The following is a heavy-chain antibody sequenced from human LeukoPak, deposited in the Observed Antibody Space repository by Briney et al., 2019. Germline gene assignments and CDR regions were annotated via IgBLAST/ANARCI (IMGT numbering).Heavy chain of an antibody. CDR1: GFTLNNYA. CDR3: ASDYADYVGYFFFDY. J-gene: IGHJ4*02. D-gene: IGHD4-17*01. Sequence: GGSLRLSCAASGFTLNNYAVNWVRQAPGKGLEWVSSISGGGETTYYADSAKGRFTISRDNSQNSLYLQMNSLRAEDTAVYYCASDYADYVGYFFFDYWGQGTLVTVSS. V-gene: IGHV3-23*01. CDR2: ISGGGETT.